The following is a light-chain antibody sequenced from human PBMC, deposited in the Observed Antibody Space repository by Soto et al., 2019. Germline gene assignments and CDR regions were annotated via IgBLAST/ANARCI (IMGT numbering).Light chain of an antibody. CDR2: GAS. V-gene: IGKV3-15*01. Sequence: ETVMTQSPATLSVSPGERATLSCRASQSISTNLAWFQQRPGQPPRLLIFGASTRASGIPVNFSGSGSGTEFTLTISSLQSEDFEVYYCQQYNNWPYTFGQGTKLEIK. CDR3: QQYNNWPYT. CDR1: QSISTN. J-gene: IGKJ2*01.